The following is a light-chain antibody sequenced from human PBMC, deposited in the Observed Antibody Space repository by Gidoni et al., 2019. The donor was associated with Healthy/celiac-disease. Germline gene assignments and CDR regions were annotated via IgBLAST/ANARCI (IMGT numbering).Light chain of an antibody. V-gene: IGKV1-5*03. CDR3: QQDNSYPCS. CDR2: KAS. Sequence: GDRVTITCRASQSISSWLAWYQQKPGKAPKLLIYKASSLESGVPSRFSGSGSGTEFTLTISSLQPDDFATYYCQQDNSYPCSFGQGTKLEIK. CDR1: QSISSW. J-gene: IGKJ2*04.